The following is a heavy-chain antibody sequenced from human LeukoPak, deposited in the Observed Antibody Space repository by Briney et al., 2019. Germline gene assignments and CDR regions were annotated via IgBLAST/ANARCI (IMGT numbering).Heavy chain of an antibody. D-gene: IGHD2-2*01. V-gene: IGHV1-46*02. CDR3: ARVSQYQLLLAFDI. J-gene: IGHJ3*02. CDR1: GYTFNSYD. Sequence: GASVKVSCKASGYTFNSYDISWVRQAPGQGLEWMGIINPSGGSTSYAQKFQGRVTMTRDTSTSTVYMELSSLRSENTAVYYCARVSQYQLLLAFDIWGQGTMVTVSS. CDR2: INPSGGST.